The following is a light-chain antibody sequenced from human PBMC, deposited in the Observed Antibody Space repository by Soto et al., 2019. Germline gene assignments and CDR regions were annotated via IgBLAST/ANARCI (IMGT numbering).Light chain of an antibody. Sequence: IQLTQSPSSLSASVGDRVTITCQASRGISSYLAWYQQKPGKAPKLLGYSASTLQSGVPSRFRGSGSGPDFTLTISSLKPEDSETYFCQQLNSYPQTFGQGTRLEIK. CDR2: SAS. V-gene: IGKV1-9*01. J-gene: IGKJ5*01. CDR3: QQLNSYPQT. CDR1: RGISSY.